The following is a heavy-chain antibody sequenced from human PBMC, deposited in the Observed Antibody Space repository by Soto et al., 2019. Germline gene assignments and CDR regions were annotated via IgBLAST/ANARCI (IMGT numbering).Heavy chain of an antibody. CDR1: GGSISSSSYY. J-gene: IGHJ3*02. CDR2: IYYSGST. CDR3: ARPRGSYPDAFDI. D-gene: IGHD1-26*01. Sequence: QLQLQESGPGLVKPSETLSLTCTVSGGSISSSSYYWGWIRQPPGKGLEWIGSIYYSGSTYYNPSLKSRVTISVDTSKNQFSLKLSSVTAADTAVYYCARPRGSYPDAFDIWGQGTMVTVSS. V-gene: IGHV4-39*01.